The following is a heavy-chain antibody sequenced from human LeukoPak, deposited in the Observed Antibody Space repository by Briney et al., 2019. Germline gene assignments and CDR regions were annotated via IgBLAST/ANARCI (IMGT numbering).Heavy chain of an antibody. V-gene: IGHV3-48*04. D-gene: IGHD3-22*01. J-gene: IGHJ5*02. CDR2: ISSSSSTI. Sequence: GGSLRLSCAASGFTFSSYSMNWVRQAPGKGLEWVSYISSSSSTIYYADSVKGRFTISRDNAKNSLYLQMNSLRAEDTAVYYCARGGEDYDSSGYRKSLGFDPWGQGTLVTVSS. CDR1: GFTFSSYS. CDR3: ARGGEDYDSSGYRKSLGFDP.